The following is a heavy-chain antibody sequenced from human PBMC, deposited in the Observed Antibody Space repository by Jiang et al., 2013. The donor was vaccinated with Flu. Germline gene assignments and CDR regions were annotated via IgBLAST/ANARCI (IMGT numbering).Heavy chain of an antibody. Sequence: LLKPSETLSLTCTVSGGSISSYYWSWIRQPPGKGLEWIGYIYNSGNTNYNPSLKSRVTISVDTSKNQFSLKLTSVTAADTAVYYCARDRSSGWSRHYYYYGMGVWGQGTTVTVSS. CDR1: GGSISSYY. V-gene: IGHV4-59*01. D-gene: IGHD6-19*01. CDR3: ARDRSSGWSRHYYYYGMGV. CDR2: IYNSGNT. J-gene: IGHJ6*02.